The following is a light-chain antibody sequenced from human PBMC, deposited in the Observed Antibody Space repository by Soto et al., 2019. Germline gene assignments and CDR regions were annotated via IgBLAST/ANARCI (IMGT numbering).Light chain of an antibody. Sequence: DIQMTQSPSTLSASVGDRVTITCRASQSISSWLAWYQQKPGKAPKLLIYKASSLESGVPSRFSGSGYGTEFTLTISSLQPDDFATYYCQKYNSYRTFGQGTKVDIK. V-gene: IGKV1-5*03. CDR2: KAS. J-gene: IGKJ1*01. CDR3: QKYNSYRT. CDR1: QSISSW.